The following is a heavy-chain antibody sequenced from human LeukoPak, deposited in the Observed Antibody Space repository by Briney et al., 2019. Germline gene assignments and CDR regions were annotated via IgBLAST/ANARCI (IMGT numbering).Heavy chain of an antibody. J-gene: IGHJ5*02. Sequence: GGSLRLSCAASGSTFKDYTMNWVRQSPGKGLQWVSYVSFGSSYISYADSLKGRFTISRDDAKSSVYLEMTSLRTDDTTVYYCARASTEYAVTDGFDTWGPGTLVTVSS. CDR1: GSTFKDYT. CDR3: ARASTEYAVTDGFDT. CDR2: VSFGSSYI. D-gene: IGHD4-17*01. V-gene: IGHV3-21*06.